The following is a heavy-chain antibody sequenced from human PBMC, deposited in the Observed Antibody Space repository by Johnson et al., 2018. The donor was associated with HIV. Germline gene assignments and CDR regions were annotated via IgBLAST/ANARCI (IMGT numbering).Heavy chain of an antibody. CDR1: GFTFSSYA. V-gene: IGHV3-23*01. D-gene: IGHD3-16*01. CDR3: ARTGGGAALDS. CDR2: ISGSGGST. J-gene: IGHJ3*02. Sequence: VQLLESGGGLVQPGGSLRLSCAASGFTFSSYAMSWVRQAPGKGLEWVSAISGSGGSTYYADSVKGRFTISRDTSKKMLYLQMNSLRVDDTAVYYCARTGGGAALDSWGQGTMVTVSS.